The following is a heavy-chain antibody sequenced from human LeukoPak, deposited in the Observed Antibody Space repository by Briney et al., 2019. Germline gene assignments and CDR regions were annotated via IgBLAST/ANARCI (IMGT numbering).Heavy chain of an antibody. CDR1: GYTFTSYA. V-gene: IGHV1-3*01. Sequence: EASVKVSCKASGYTFTSYAMHWVRQAPGQRLEWMGWINAGNGNTKYSQKFQGRVTITRDTSASTAYMELSSLRSEDTAVYYCARNSYDFWSGYSGRYYYMDVWGKGTTVTVSS. D-gene: IGHD3-3*01. CDR3: ARNSYDFWSGYSGRYYYMDV. CDR2: INAGNGNT. J-gene: IGHJ6*03.